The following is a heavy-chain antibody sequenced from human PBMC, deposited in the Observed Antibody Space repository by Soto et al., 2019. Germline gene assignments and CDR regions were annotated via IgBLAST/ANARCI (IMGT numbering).Heavy chain of an antibody. CDR2: ICSGGST. Sequence: PGGSLRLSCAASGFTVSSNYMSWVRQAPGKGLEWVSVICSGGSTYYADSVKGRFTISRDNSKNTLYLQMNSLRAEDTAVYYCARIDSNYDYYYYGMDVWGQGTTVTVSS. V-gene: IGHV3-53*01. J-gene: IGHJ6*02. D-gene: IGHD4-4*01. CDR3: ARIDSNYDYYYYGMDV. CDR1: GFTVSSNY.